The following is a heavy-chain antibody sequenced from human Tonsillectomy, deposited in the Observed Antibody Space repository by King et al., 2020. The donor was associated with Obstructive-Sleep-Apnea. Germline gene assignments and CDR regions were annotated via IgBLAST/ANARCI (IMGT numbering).Heavy chain of an antibody. Sequence: VQLVESGGGLVQPGRSLRLSCAASGFTFDDYAMHWVRQAPGKGLELVSGISWNRGIIGCADSVKGRFTISRDNAKNSLYLKMNSLRAEDTAFYYCAKGGGGSPWDYFDYWGQGTLVTVSS. CDR2: ISWNRGII. CDR3: AKGGGGSPWDYFDY. D-gene: IGHD2-15*01. V-gene: IGHV3-9*01. CDR1: GFTFDDYA. J-gene: IGHJ4*02.